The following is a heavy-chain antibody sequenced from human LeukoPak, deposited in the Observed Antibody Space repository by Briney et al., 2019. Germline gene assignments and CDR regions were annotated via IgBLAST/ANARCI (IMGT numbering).Heavy chain of an antibody. CDR1: GFTVSSNY. CDR2: LSGSGGGT. CDR3: AKRGVVIRVFLVGFHKEAYYFDS. J-gene: IGHJ4*02. V-gene: IGHV3-23*01. D-gene: IGHD3-10*01. Sequence: GGSLRLSCAASGFTVSSNYMSWVRQAPGKGLEWVAGLSGSGGGTNYADSVQGRFTISRDNPKNTLYLQMNSLRAEDTAVYFCAKRGVVIRVFLVGFHKEAYYFDSWGQGALVTVSS.